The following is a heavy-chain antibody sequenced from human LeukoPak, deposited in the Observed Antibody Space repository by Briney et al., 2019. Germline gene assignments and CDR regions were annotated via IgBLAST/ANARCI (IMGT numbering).Heavy chain of an antibody. V-gene: IGHV1-2*02. Sequence: ASVTVSCKTSGYMVSDYYMHWVRQAPGQGLEWMGWLRGDTGDTDSPQKFKGRVTMTRDTATNTAYMQLSRLTYDDTAIYFCARARYNACDYWGQGTLVTVSS. CDR1: GYMVSDYY. CDR3: ARARYNACDY. J-gene: IGHJ4*02. D-gene: IGHD1-1*01. CDR2: LRGDTGDT.